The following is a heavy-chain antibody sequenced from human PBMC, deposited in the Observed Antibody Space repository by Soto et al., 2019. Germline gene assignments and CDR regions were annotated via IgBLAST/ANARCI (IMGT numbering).Heavy chain of an antibody. CDR3: ARDGSGGTAIRVFCDY. CDR1: GSIFSGYG. D-gene: IGHD2-15*01. J-gene: IGHJ4*02. CDR2: IWFDGSLK. Sequence: QEHLVQSGGGVVQPGRSLRLSCAASGSIFSGYGMHWVRQAPGKGLEWVAVIWFDGSLKYYEDSVKGRFTISRDNSKNMLYLQMDSLRAEDTAVYYCARDGSGGTAIRVFCDYWGQGTLVTVSS. V-gene: IGHV3-33*01.